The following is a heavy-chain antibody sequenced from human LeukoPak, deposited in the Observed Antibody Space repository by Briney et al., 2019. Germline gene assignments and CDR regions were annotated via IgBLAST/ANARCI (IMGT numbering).Heavy chain of an antibody. Sequence: PSDTLSLTCTVSSGSIGGYYWSWIPHPAGKGLEWIGRIYSSGSNKYDPSLWSRVTMSVDTSQNQLSLGLTSVTVADTAGYYCSRVADAALIYGVADYFDYWGQGTLVTVSS. CDR3: SRVADAALIYGVADYFDY. J-gene: IGHJ4*02. V-gene: IGHV4-4*07. CDR1: SGSIGGYY. D-gene: IGHD3-3*01. CDR2: IYSSGSN.